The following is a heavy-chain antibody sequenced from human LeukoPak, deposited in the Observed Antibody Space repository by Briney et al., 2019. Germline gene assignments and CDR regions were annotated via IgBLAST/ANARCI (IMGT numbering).Heavy chain of an antibody. V-gene: IGHV3-7*01. CDR3: ARDEGQLLWFGASYYYYGMDV. J-gene: IGHJ6*02. CDR1: GFAFSSYW. Sequence: GGSLRLSCAASGFAFSSYWMSWVRQAPGKGLERVANIKQDGSEKYYVDSVKGRFTISRDNAKNSLYLQMNSLRAEDTAVYYCARDEGQLLWFGASYYYYGMDVWGQGTTVTVSS. D-gene: IGHD3-10*01. CDR2: IKQDGSEK.